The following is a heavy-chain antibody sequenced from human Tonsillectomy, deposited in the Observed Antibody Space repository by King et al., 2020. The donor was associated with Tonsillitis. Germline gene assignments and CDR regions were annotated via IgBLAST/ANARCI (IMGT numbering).Heavy chain of an antibody. D-gene: IGHD5-24*01. CDR1: GFTFSRNW. J-gene: IGHJ4*02. CDR3: ARGRAGYNDGQVDS. V-gene: IGHV3-7*01. CDR2: IRQDGGDE. Sequence: VQLVESGGGLVQPGGSLRLSCAASGFTFSRNWMNWVRQAPGKGLEWVANIRQDGGDEHYADSVKGRFTISRDNAKNSLYLQMSALRADDTAVYYCARGRAGYNDGQVDSWGQGILVKVSS.